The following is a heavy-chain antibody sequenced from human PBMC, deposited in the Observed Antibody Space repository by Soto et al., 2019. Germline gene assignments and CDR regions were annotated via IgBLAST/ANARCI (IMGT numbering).Heavy chain of an antibody. CDR2: IYYSGST. D-gene: IGHD3-22*01. CDR3: ARLGGYYQAFYP. V-gene: IGHV4-59*08. Sequence: SETLSLTCTVSGGSISSYYGGWFRQPPGKGLEWIGYIYYSGSTTYHPSLKSRVTISVDTSKNQFSLNLTSVTAADTAVYYCARLGGYYQAFYPLGQGSLVPVSS. CDR1: GGSISSYY. J-gene: IGHJ5*02.